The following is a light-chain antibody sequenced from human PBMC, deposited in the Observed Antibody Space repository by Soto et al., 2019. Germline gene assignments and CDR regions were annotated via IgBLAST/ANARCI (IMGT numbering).Light chain of an antibody. CDR2: GAS. V-gene: IGKV3-20*01. CDR3: QRYGSWGLT. CDR1: QSVSSSY. Sequence: EIVLTQSPGTLSLSPGERATLSCRASQSVSSSYLAWYQQKPGQAPRLLIYGASSRATGIPDRFSGSGSGTDFILTISRGEPEVLAVYYCQRYGSWGLTLGGGTKWE. J-gene: IGKJ4*01.